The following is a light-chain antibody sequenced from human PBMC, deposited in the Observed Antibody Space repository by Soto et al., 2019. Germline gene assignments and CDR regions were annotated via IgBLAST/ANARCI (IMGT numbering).Light chain of an antibody. Sequence: EIVWTRSPGTLSLSQGERATPSCRASQSLTSGYLAGYQQKPGQAPSLLIYGASSRATGIPDRLSGSGSGTDFTLTISRLETEDFAVYYCQQYGSSPWTFGPGTKVEI. CDR1: QSLTSGY. V-gene: IGKV3-20*01. CDR2: GAS. J-gene: IGKJ1*01. CDR3: QQYGSSPWT.